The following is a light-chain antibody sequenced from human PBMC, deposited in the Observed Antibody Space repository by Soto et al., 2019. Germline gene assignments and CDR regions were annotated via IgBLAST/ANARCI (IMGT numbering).Light chain of an antibody. Sequence: QSVLTQPPSASGTPGQRVTISCSGSSSNIGSNYVYWYQQLPGTAPKLLIYRNNQRPSGVPDRFSGSKSGTSASLAISGLRYEDEADYYCAAWDDSMSGYVFGNGTKVTVL. CDR2: RNN. CDR1: SSNIGSNY. V-gene: IGLV1-47*01. CDR3: AAWDDSMSGYV. J-gene: IGLJ1*01.